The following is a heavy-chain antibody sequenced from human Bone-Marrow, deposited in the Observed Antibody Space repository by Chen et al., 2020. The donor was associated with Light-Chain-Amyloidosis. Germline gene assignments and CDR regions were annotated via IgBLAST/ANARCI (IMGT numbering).Heavy chain of an antibody. Sequence: EVQLVESGGRLIQPGGSLRLSCAASGFTVSSNYMSWVRQAPGKGLEWVSVIYSGVSTYYADSVKGRFTISRDNSKNTLYLQMNSLRAEDTAVYYCAGTYGSGSYYADYWGQGTLVTVSS. CDR2: IYSGVST. J-gene: IGHJ4*02. V-gene: IGHV3-53*01. D-gene: IGHD3-10*01. CDR1: GFTVSSNY. CDR3: AGTYGSGSYYADY.